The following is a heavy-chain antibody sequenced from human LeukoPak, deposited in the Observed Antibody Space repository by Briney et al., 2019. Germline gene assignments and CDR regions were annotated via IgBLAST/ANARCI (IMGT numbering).Heavy chain of an antibody. CDR3: ARDPTPGIAAAVFDY. CDR1: GYTFTSYG. J-gene: IGHJ4*02. D-gene: IGHD6-13*01. V-gene: IGHV1-18*01. CDR2: ISAYNGNT. Sequence: ASVKVSCKASGYTFTSYGISWVRQAPGQGLEWMGWISAYNGNTNYAQKLQGRVTMTTDTSTSTAYMELRSLRSDDTAVYYCARDPTPGIAAAVFDYWGQGTLVTVSS.